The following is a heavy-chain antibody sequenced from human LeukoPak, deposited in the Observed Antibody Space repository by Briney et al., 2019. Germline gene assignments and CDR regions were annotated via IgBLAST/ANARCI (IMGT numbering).Heavy chain of an antibody. CDR1: GFTFSSHA. V-gene: IGHV3-23*01. CDR3: ARRGWSRPFDF. CDR2: ISGRGNDYST. J-gene: IGHJ4*02. Sequence: GGSQRHSCAASGFTFSSHAMSYVRQAPGKGLERVSGISGRGNDYSTHYADSVEGRFTISRDNSKNTLYLQMSSLRADDTAVYYCARRGWSRPFDFCGQGTLVTVSS. D-gene: IGHD2-15*01.